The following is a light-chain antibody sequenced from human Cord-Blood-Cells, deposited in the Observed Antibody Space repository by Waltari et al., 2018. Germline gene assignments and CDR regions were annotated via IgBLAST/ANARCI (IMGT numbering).Light chain of an antibody. CDR1: QIISSW. Sequence: DIQMTQSPSTLSAFVGDRVTITCRASQIISSWLAWYQQKPGKAPKLPIYDASSLESGVPSRFSGSGSGTEFTLTISSLQPDDFATYYCQQYNSYLTFGGGTKVEIK. CDR3: QQYNSYLT. CDR2: DAS. V-gene: IGKV1-5*01. J-gene: IGKJ4*01.